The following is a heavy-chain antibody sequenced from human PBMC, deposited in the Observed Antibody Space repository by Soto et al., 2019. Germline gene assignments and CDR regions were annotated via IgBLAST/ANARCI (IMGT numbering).Heavy chain of an antibody. CDR1: GFTFRTYA. CDR2: ISGSGGNT. CDR3: AKELVTPESATFFDS. Sequence: GGSLRLSCAASGFTFRTYAMSWVRQAPGKGLEWVSAISGSGGNTYYADSVKGRFTISRDNSKNTLYLQMNSLRAEDTAVYYCAKELVTPESATFFDSWGQGTLVTVSS. J-gene: IGHJ4*02. D-gene: IGHD6-13*01. V-gene: IGHV3-23*01.